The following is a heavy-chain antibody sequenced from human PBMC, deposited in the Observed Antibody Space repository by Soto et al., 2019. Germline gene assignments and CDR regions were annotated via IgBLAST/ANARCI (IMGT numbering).Heavy chain of an antibody. CDR3: ARDQYGGNSGDHFDY. D-gene: IGHD2-21*02. V-gene: IGHV3-33*01. Sequence: GGSLRLSCAASGFTFSSYGMHWVRQAPGKGLEWVAVIWYDGSNKYYADSVKGRFTISRDNSKNTLYLQMNSLRAEDTAVYYCARDQYGGNSGDHFDYWGQGTLVTVYS. J-gene: IGHJ4*02. CDR2: IWYDGSNK. CDR1: GFTFSSYG.